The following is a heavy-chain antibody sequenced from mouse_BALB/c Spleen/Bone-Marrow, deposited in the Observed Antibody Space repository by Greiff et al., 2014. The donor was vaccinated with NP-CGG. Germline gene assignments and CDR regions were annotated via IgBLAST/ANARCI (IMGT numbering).Heavy chain of an antibody. CDR3: ARDVGYGNYFVY. J-gene: IGHJ3*01. CDR1: GFTFSDFY. Sequence: DVQLVESGGGLVQPGDSLRLSCATSGFTFSDFYTEWVRQPPGKRLEWIAASRNKAKYYTTEYSASVKGRFIVSRDTSQSVLYLQMNALRAEDTAIYYCARDVGYGNYFVYWGQGTLVTVSA. D-gene: IGHD2-10*02. CDR2: SRNKAKYYTT. V-gene: IGHV7-1*02.